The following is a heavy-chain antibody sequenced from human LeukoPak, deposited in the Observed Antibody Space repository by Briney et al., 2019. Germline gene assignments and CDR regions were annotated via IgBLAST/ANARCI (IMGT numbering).Heavy chain of an antibody. CDR2: ISAYNGNT. CDR1: GYTFTSYG. J-gene: IGHJ4*02. D-gene: IGHD1-26*01. Sequence: ASVKVSCKASGYTFTSYGISWVRQAPGQGLEWMGWISAYNGNTNYAQKLQGRVTMTTDTSTSTAYMELRSPRSDDTAVYYCAREGPGIVGASWWDYWGQGTLVTVSS. V-gene: IGHV1-18*01. CDR3: AREGPGIVGASWWDY.